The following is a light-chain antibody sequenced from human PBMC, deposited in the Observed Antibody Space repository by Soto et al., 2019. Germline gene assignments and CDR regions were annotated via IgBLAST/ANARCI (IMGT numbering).Light chain of an antibody. J-gene: IGLJ2*01. Sequence: SYELTQPPSVSVAPGQTARVTCGGNNVASKSVHWYQLKPGQAPVLVVYDDRDRPSGIPDRFSGSNSGNTATLTIRTVEAGDEADYFCQVWDGFSDHVVFGGGTKLTVL. CDR3: QVWDGFSDHVV. V-gene: IGLV3-21*02. CDR2: DDR. CDR1: NVASKS.